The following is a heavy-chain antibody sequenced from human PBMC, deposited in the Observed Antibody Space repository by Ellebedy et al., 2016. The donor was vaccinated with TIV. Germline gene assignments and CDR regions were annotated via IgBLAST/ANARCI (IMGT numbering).Heavy chain of an antibody. V-gene: IGHV3-30*18. J-gene: IGHJ2*01. CDR1: GFSFSNYG. CDR3: AKVWREKQLLLSWFFNL. CDR2: ISFDGTDQ. D-gene: IGHD6-6*01. Sequence: GGSLRLSCAASGFSFSNYGMLWARQAPGKGLEWVAVISFDGTDQHHADSVKGRLTISRDNSENTLYLQMNSLRAEDTAVYYCAKVWREKQLLLSWFFNLWGRGTLVTVSS.